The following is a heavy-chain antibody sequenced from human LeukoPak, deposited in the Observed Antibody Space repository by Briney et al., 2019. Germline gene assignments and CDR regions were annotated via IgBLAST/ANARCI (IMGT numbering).Heavy chain of an antibody. CDR3: ARERGGRGTMVRGAHNWFDP. J-gene: IGHJ5*02. D-gene: IGHD3-10*01. Sequence: ASVKVSCKASGYTFTSYAMHWVRQAPGQRLEWMGWINAGNGNTKYSQKFQGRVTITRDTSASTAYMELSSLRSEDTAVYYCARERGGRGTMVRGAHNWFDPWGQGTLVTVSS. CDR1: GYTFTSYA. V-gene: IGHV1-3*01. CDR2: INAGNGNT.